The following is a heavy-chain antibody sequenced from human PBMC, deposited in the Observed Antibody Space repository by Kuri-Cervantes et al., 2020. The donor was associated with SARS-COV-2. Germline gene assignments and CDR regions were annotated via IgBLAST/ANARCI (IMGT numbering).Heavy chain of an antibody. CDR2: IYYTGST. D-gene: IGHD6-13*01. J-gene: IGHJ3*02. CDR3: ARGKEYSSSLGAFDI. CDR1: GGSVSSGTYY. V-gene: IGHV4-61*01. Sequence: SETLSLTCTVSGGSVSSGTYYWSWIRQPPGKGLEYIGYIYYTGSTNYNPSLESRVTMSVDTSKNQFSLKLSSVTAADTAVYYCARGKEYSSSLGAFDIWGQGTMVTVSS.